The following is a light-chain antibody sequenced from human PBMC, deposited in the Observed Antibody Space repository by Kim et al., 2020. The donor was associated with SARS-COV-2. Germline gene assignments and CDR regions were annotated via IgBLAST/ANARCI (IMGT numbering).Light chain of an antibody. Sequence: SSELTQDPDVSVALGQTVRITCQGDSLRSYYATWYQQKPGQAPIVVIYGKNNRPSGIPDRFSGSSSGDTASLTITGTQAGAEADYYCNSRGSNDNVLFGG. V-gene: IGLV3-19*01. CDR2: GKN. J-gene: IGLJ2*01. CDR1: SLRSYY. CDR3: NSRGSNDNVL.